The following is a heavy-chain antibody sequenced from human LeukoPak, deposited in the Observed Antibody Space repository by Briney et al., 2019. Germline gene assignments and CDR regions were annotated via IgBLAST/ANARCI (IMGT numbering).Heavy chain of an antibody. CDR1: GGSISSSSDY. V-gene: IGHV4-39*01. CDR2: IYYHENT. Sequence: SETLSLTCTVSGGSISSSSDYWGWIRQAPGKGLEWIGSIYYHENTYYNSSLKSRVTISVDTSKNQFSLKLNSVTAADTAVYYCARISFWGSYRPYFDYWGQGTLVTVSS. J-gene: IGHJ4*02. D-gene: IGHD3-16*02. CDR3: ARISFWGSYRPYFDY.